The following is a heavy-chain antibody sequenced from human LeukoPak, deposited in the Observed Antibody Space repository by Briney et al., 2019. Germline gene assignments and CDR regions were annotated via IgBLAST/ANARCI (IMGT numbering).Heavy chain of an antibody. D-gene: IGHD6-13*01. J-gene: IGHJ4*02. CDR1: GFTFSSYG. CDR2: ISYDGSNI. CDR3: AKDRSSSWSFDY. V-gene: IGHV3-30*18. Sequence: GRSLRLSCAASGFTFSSYGMHWVRQAPGKGLEWVAVISYDGSNIYCADSVKGRFTISRDDSKNTLYLQMNSLRAEDTAVYYCAKDRSSSWSFDYWGQGTLVTVSS.